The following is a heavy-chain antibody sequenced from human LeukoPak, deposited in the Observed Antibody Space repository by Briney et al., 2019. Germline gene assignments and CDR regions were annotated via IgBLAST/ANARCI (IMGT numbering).Heavy chain of an antibody. V-gene: IGHV3-30*04. CDR2: TSFDGSNK. CDR3: ARDRIEMATRLPYDALDV. J-gene: IGHJ3*01. CDR1: GFTFNNYA. Sequence: GRSLRLSCAASGFTFNNYAMHWVRQAPGKGLEWVAITSFDGSNKYYADSVKGRFTISRDNSKNTLYMQMNNLRAEDTAVYYCARDRIEMATRLPYDALDVWGQGTMVTVSS. D-gene: IGHD5-24*01.